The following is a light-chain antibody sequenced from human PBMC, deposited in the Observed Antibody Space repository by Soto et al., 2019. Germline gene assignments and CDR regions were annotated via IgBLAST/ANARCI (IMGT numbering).Light chain of an antibody. CDR2: EVT. CDR3: SSYTTSSIPNYV. CDR1: SSDVGGYNF. J-gene: IGLJ1*01. Sequence: QSALTQPASVSGSPGQSITISCTGTSSDVGGYNFVSWYQQYPGKAPKLIIYEVTNRPSGVSNRFSGSKSGNTASLTISGLQADDEADYYCSSYTTSSIPNYVFGTGTKLTVL. V-gene: IGLV2-14*01.